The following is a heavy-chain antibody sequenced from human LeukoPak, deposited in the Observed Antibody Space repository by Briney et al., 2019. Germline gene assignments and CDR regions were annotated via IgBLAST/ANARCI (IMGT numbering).Heavy chain of an antibody. V-gene: IGHV3-23*01. CDR1: GFTFSTYA. Sequence: PGGSLRLSCAASGFTFSTYAMTWVRQAPGKGLEWVSLISGTGGSTYYADSVKGRFTISRDNSKNTLYLQMNSLRAEDTAVYYCAKDYEPLVGVHRWGDSFDPWGQGTLVAVSS. D-gene: IGHD1-26*01. CDR2: ISGTGGST. CDR3: AKDYEPLVGVHRWGDSFDP. J-gene: IGHJ5*02.